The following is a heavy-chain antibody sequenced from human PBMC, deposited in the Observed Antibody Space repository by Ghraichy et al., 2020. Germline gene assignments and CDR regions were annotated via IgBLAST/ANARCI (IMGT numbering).Heavy chain of an antibody. CDR2: ISGSGGTT. V-gene: IGHV3-23*01. CDR1: GITFSNYA. Sequence: GGSLRLSCAASGITFSNYAMSWVRQAPGKGLEWVSSISGSGGTTYYADSVKGRFTISRDNSKNTLYLQINGLRVEDTAIYYCAKARSPFTYWGQASLVTVSS. J-gene: IGHJ4*02. CDR3: AKARSPFTY.